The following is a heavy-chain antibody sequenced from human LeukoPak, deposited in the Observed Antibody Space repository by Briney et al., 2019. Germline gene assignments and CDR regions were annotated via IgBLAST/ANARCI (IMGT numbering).Heavy chain of an antibody. CDR1: GYTFTSYG. J-gene: IGHJ4*02. Sequence: GASVKVSCKASGYTFTSYGISWVRQAPGQGLEWMGWISAYNGNTNYAQKLQGRVTMTTDTSTSTAYMELRSLRSDDTAVYYCASLGSPRGGWLQFRDWGQGTLVTVSS. D-gene: IGHD5-24*01. CDR2: ISAYNGNT. CDR3: ASLGSPRGGWLQFRD. V-gene: IGHV1-18*01.